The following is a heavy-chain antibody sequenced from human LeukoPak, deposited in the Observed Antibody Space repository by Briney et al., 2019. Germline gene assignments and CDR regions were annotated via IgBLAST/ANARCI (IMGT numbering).Heavy chain of an antibody. D-gene: IGHD2-2*01. CDR3: AGSTVPITDNWFDP. Sequence: PGGSLRLSCAASGFTFSSYGMHWVRQAPGKGLEWVAVISYDGSNKYYADSVKGRFTISRDNSKNTLYLQMNSLRAEDTAVYYCAGSTVPITDNWFDPWGQGTLVTVSS. J-gene: IGHJ5*02. CDR1: GFTFSSYG. V-gene: IGHV3-30*03. CDR2: ISYDGSNK.